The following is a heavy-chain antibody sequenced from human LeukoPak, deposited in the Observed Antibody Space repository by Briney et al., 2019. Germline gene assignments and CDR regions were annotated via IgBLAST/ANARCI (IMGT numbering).Heavy chain of an antibody. V-gene: IGHV3-23*01. CDR2: ISGSGGST. D-gene: IGHD5-18*01. J-gene: IGHJ4*02. CDR3: AKGGRLFAPSLTIQLWSEFDY. CDR1: GFTFSSCA. Sequence: QPGGSLRLSCAASGFTFSSCAMSWVRQAPGKGLEWVSAISGSGGSTYYADSVKGRFTISRDNSKNTLYLQTNSLRAEDTAVYYCAKGGRLFAPSLTIQLWSEFDYWGQGTLVTVSS.